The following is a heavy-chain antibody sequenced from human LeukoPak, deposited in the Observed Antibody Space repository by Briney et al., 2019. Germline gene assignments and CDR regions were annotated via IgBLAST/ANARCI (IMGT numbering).Heavy chain of an antibody. Sequence: PGGSLRLSCAASGFTFSNYWMSWVRQAPGKGLEWVANIKQDGSEKYYVDSVKGRFTISRDNAKNSLYLQMNSLRAEDTAVYYCAKDRGFRYGFDHWGQGMLVTVSS. J-gene: IGHJ4*02. V-gene: IGHV3-7*01. CDR2: IKQDGSEK. D-gene: IGHD4-17*01. CDR1: GFTFSNYW. CDR3: AKDRGFRYGFDH.